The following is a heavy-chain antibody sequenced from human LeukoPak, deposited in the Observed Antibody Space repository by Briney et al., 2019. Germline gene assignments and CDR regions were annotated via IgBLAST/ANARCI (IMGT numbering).Heavy chain of an antibody. CDR2: ISSSGSTI. J-gene: IGHJ6*03. CDR3: ARVLGGGNSIYYYYYYMDV. Sequence: PGGSLRLSCAASGITFSDFYMSWIRQAPGKGLEWVSDISSSGSTIYYADSVKGRFTISRDNAKNSLYLQMNSLRAEDTAVYYCARVLGGGNSIYYYYYYMDVWGKGTTVTVSS. V-gene: IGHV3-11*04. D-gene: IGHD4-23*01. CDR1: GITFSDFY.